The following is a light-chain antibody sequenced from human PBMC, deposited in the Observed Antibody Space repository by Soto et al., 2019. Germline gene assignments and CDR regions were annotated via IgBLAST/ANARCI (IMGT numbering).Light chain of an antibody. CDR3: KKYVISPIYA. Sequence: EIVLTQSPGILSLSPGERATLSCRASQSVISSYLSWYRQKPGQAPKLLIYGASTRAAGTPDRFSGSGSGTDFTLTISRLEPEDFAVYYCKKYVISPIYAFGQGTKLEIK. CDR2: GAS. J-gene: IGKJ2*01. V-gene: IGKV3-20*01. CDR1: QSVISSY.